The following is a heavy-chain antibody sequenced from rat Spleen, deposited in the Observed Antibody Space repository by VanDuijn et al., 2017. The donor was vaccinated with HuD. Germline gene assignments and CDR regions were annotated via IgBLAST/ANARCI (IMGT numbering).Heavy chain of an antibody. D-gene: IGHD1-6*01. CDR3: ARPYLYYGLLDSTYFDY. V-gene: IGHV5-31*01. CDR2: INYDGRST. Sequence: EVQLVESGGGLVQPGRSLKLSCITSGFTFNYYWMTWIRQAPGKGLEWVATINYDGRSTFYRDSVRARFTISRDNAKSTLYLQMDSLRSEDTATYYCARPYLYYGLLDSTYFDYWGQGVMVTVSS. CDR1: GFTFNYYW. J-gene: IGHJ2*01.